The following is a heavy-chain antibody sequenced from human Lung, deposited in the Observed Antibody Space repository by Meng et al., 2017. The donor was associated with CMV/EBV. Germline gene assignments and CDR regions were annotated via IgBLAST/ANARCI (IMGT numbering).Heavy chain of an antibody. D-gene: IGHD3-10*01. CDR3: AREEGIGGFDP. J-gene: IGHJ5*02. V-gene: IGHV4-59*01. CDR1: GGSISSYY. CDR2: IYYSGST. Sequence: HVQVQGSGPGLAKPSETLSIPCTVSGGSISSYYWSWIRQPPGKGLEWIGYIYYSGSTNYNPSLKSRVTISVDTSKNQFSLKLSSVTAADTAVYYCAREEGIGGFDPWGQGTLVTVSS.